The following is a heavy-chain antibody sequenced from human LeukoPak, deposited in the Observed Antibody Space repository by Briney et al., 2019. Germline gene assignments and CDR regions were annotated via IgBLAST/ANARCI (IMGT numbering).Heavy chain of an antibody. CDR3: ARGMKERWLHSCNDY. Sequence: GASVKVSCKASGYTFTGYYMHWVRQAPGQGLEWMGWINPNSGGTNYAQKFQGRVTMTRDTSISTAYMELSRLRSDDTAVYYCARGMKERWLHSCNDYWGQGTLVTVSS. J-gene: IGHJ4*02. CDR1: GYTFTGYY. CDR2: INPNSGGT. D-gene: IGHD5-24*01. V-gene: IGHV1-2*02.